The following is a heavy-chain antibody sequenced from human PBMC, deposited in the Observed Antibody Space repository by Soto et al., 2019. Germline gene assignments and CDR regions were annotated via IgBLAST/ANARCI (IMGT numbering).Heavy chain of an antibody. V-gene: IGHV4-38-2*01. D-gene: IGHD3-3*01. CDR3: ARGESITIFGVAHFDY. CDR2: IYHSGST. Sequence: SETLSLTCAVSGYSISSGYYWGWIRQPPGKGLEWIGSIYHSGSTYYNPSLKSRVTISVDTSKNQFSLKLSSVTAADTAVYYCARGESITIFGVAHFDYWGQGTLVTV. J-gene: IGHJ4*02. CDR1: GYSISSGYY.